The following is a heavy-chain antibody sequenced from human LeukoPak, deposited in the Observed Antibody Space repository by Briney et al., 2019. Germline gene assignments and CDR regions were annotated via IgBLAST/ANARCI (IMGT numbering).Heavy chain of an antibody. Sequence: GGSLRLSCAASGFTFSSYNMNWVRQAPGKGPEWVSYISSSSNTIYYADSVKGRFTISRDNAKNSLYLQMNSLRAEDTAVYYCANYYDSSGSPYYYYYMDVWGKGTTVTVSS. V-gene: IGHV3-48*04. CDR1: GFTFSSYN. D-gene: IGHD3-22*01. CDR2: ISSSSNTI. CDR3: ANYYDSSGSPYYYYYMDV. J-gene: IGHJ6*03.